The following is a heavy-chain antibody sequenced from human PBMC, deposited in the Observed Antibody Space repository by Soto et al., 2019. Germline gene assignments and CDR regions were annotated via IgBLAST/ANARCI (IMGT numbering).Heavy chain of an antibody. CDR3: ARLQGGYSYGYLGY. V-gene: IGHV3-33*01. J-gene: IGHJ4*02. CDR1: GFTFSSYG. CDR2: IWYDGSNK. Sequence: QVQLVESGGGVVQPGRSLRLSCAASGFTFSSYGMHWVRQAPGKGLEWVAVIWYDGSNKYYADSVKGRFTISRDNSKNTLYLQMNSLRAEDTAVYYCARLQGGYSYGYLGYWCQGTLVTVSS. D-gene: IGHD5-18*01.